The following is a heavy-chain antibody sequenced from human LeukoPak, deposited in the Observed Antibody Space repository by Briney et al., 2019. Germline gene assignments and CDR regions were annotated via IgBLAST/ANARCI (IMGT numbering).Heavy chain of an antibody. J-gene: IGHJ4*02. D-gene: IGHD6-6*01. CDR1: GFTFSGYA. CDR2: ISGSGDST. V-gene: IGHV3-23*01. Sequence: GGSLRLSCAASGFTFSGYAMGWVRQVPGQGLEWGSIISGSGDSTYYADSVKGRFTISRDNSMNTLYLQMNSLRAEDTAVYYCAKDRSYSSSSRGFDYWGQGTLVTVSS. CDR3: AKDRSYSSSSRGFDY.